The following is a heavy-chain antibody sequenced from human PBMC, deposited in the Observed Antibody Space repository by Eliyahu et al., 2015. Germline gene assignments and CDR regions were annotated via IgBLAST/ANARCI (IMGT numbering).Heavy chain of an antibody. Sequence: EVQLVESGGGLVQPGGSLRLXCAASGFTVSXHSVPWVRQAPGKGLEWVSIIYSGGSAYYADSVKGRFTISRDISKNTVYLQMDRLRAEDTAVYYCARGGSGNYYSTSFRAFDIWGQGTMVTVSS. CDR1: GFTVSXHS. V-gene: IGHV3-66*01. D-gene: IGHD1-26*01. J-gene: IGHJ3*02. CDR2: IYSGGSA. CDR3: ARGGSGNYYSTSFRAFDI.